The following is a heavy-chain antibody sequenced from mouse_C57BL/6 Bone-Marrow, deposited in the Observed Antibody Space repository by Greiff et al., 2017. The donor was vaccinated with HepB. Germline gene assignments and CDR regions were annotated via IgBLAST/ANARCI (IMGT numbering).Heavy chain of an antibody. Sequence: EVPGVESGGGLVKPGGSLKLSCAASGFTFSSYTMSWVRQTPEKRLEWVATISGGGGNTYYPDSVKGRFTISRDNAKNTLYLQMSSLRSEDTALYYCARGYYAMDYWGQGTSVTVSS. CDR2: ISGGGGNT. CDR3: ARGYYAMDY. V-gene: IGHV5-9*01. CDR1: GFTFSSYT. J-gene: IGHJ4*01.